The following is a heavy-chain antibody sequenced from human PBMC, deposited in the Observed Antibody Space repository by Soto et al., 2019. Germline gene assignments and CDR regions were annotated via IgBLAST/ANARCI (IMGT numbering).Heavy chain of an antibody. Sequence: PGGSLRLSCAASGFSFSTYSMDWVRQAPGKGLEWVSSISSSSSSAYIFYADSVKGRFTISRDNAENSLYLQMNSLRVEDTAVYYCARQGSSTKYYTMDVWGQGATVTVS. CDR3: ARQGSSTKYYTMDV. CDR2: ISSSSSSAYI. V-gene: IGHV3-21*01. D-gene: IGHD2-2*01. J-gene: IGHJ6*02. CDR1: GFSFSTYS.